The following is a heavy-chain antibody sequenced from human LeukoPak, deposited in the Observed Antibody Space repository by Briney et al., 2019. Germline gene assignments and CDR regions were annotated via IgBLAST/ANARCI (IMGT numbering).Heavy chain of an antibody. J-gene: IGHJ4*02. CDR1: GFTFKNYR. CDR2: MKDDGHEI. D-gene: IGHD1-26*01. V-gene: IGHV3-7*01. Sequence: GGSLRLSCTASGFTFKNYRMTWVRQAPGKGLEWVASMKDDGHEIQYVDSVKGRFTISRDNAKNSLYLQMNNLRAEDTAVYYCARNRATNDYWGQGTLVTVSS. CDR3: ARNRATNDY.